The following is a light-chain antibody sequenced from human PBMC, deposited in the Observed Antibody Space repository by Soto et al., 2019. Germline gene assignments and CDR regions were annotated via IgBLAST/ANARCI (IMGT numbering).Light chain of an antibody. CDR1: QVISSY. CDR2: AAS. V-gene: IGKV1-8*01. CDR3: QQYDNSPRT. J-gene: IGKJ5*01. Sequence: AILMTQSPSSLSASPGDRVTITCRASQVISSYLAWYQQKPGKAPKLLIYAASSLESGVPSRFSGSGSGTDFTLTINSLQPEDIATYYCQQYDNSPRTFGQGTRLEIK.